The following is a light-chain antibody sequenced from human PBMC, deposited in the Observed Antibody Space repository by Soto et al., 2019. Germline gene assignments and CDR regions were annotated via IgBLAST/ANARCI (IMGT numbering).Light chain of an antibody. J-gene: IGKJ1*01. CDR2: GTS. V-gene: IGKV3-20*01. CDR1: QSVSSSY. Sequence: EIVLTQSPGTLSLSPGERATLSCRASQSVSSSYLAWYQQQPGQPPRLLMSGTSNRATGTPDRFSGSGSGTDFTLTISSLQPDDFATYYCQQYSTYPWTFGQGTKVDIK. CDR3: QQYSTYPWT.